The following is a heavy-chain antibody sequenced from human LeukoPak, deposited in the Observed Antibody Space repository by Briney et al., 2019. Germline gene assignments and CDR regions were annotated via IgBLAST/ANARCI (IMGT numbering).Heavy chain of an antibody. CDR2: ISYDGSNK. CDR1: GFTFSSYG. V-gene: IGHV3-30*18. CDR3: GKDLVVTTVYYFYYGMDV. J-gene: IGHJ6*02. Sequence: GGSLRLSCAASGFTFSSYGMYWVRQAPGKGLEWVAVISYDGSNKYYADSVKGRFTISRDNSKNTLYLQMNSLRAEDTAVYYCGKDLVVTTVYYFYYGMDVRGQGTTVTVSS. D-gene: IGHD2/OR15-2a*01.